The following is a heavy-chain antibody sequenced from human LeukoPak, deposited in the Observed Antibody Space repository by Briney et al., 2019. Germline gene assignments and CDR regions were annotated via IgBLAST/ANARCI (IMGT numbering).Heavy chain of an antibody. CDR1: GFTFGSYS. V-gene: IGHV3-21*01. D-gene: IGHD3-3*01. J-gene: IGHJ4*02. CDR2: ISSVGSYI. CDR3: ARRGDFWSGYTYFDF. Sequence: GGSLRLSCAASGFTFGSYSMNWVRQAPGNGLEWVSSISSVGSYIYYADSVKGRFTISRDNAQNSLYLQMNSLRVEDTAVYYCARRGDFWSGYTYFDFWGQGTLVTVSS.